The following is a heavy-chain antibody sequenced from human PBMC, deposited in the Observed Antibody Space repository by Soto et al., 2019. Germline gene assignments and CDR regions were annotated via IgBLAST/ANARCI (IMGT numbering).Heavy chain of an antibody. D-gene: IGHD2-15*01. V-gene: IGHV5-51*01. CDR1: GYSFISYW. J-gene: IGHJ4*02. Sequence: GESLKISCKGSGYSFISYWIAWVRQMPGKGLEWMGIIYPGDSDTRYSPSFQGQVTISADKSISTAYLQWRSLKASDTAMYYCARAKGYCSGGSCSQLIFDYWGQGTLVTVSS. CDR3: ARAKGYCSGGSCSQLIFDY. CDR2: IYPGDSDT.